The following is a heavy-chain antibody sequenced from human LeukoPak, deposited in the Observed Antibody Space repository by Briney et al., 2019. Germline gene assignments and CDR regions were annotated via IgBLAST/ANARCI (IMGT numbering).Heavy chain of an antibody. D-gene: IGHD6-19*01. CDR2: INSDGSST. J-gene: IGHJ4*02. V-gene: IGHV3-74*01. CDR3: VREEKGSGWAHLAY. Sequence: PGGSLRLSCAASGFTFSSYWMHWVRQAPGKGLVWVSRINSDGSSTTYADSVKGRFTISREDAKNSLYLQMNSLRVGDTAVYYCVREEKGSGWAHLAYWGQGILVTVSS. CDR1: GFTFSSYW.